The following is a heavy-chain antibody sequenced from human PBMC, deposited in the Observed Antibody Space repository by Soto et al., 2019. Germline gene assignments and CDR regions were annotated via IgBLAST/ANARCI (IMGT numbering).Heavy chain of an antibody. CDR2: IYPGDSDT. CDR3: AASISYYGMDX. J-gene: IGHJ6*02. V-gene: IGHV5-51*01. CDR1: GYTFTNYW. Sequence: GEALKISCKGSGYTFTNYWIGWVRQMPGKGMELMGIIYPGDSDTKYNPSFQGQVTISADKSITTTYLRWTSLKASDTAIYYCAASISYYGMDXWGQGTTVTVS.